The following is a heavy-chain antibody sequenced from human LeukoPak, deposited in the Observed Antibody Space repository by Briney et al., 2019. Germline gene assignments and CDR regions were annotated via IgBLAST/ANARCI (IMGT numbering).Heavy chain of an antibody. J-gene: IGHJ4*02. CDR3: ARRGGYCSGGSCYTIRHYFDY. Sequence: GSLRLSCAASGFTFSSYEMNWVRQPPGKGLEWIGEINHSGSTNYNPSLKSRVTISVDTSKNQFSLKLSSVTAADTAVYYCARRGGYCSGGSCYTIRHYFDYWGQGTLVTVSS. D-gene: IGHD2-15*01. CDR2: INHSGST. CDR1: GFTFSSYE. V-gene: IGHV4-34*01.